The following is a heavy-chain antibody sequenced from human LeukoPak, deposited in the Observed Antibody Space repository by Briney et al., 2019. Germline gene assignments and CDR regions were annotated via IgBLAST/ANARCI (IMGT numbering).Heavy chain of an antibody. CDR2: INTGNGNT. CDR1: GYTFTTYT. J-gene: IGHJ3*02. Sequence: GASVKVSCKASGYTFTTYTMHWVRQAPGQRLEWMGWINTGNGNTKYSQEFQGRVTITRNTSISTAYMELSSLRSEDTAVYYCARGTRQDAFDIWGQGTMVTVSS. V-gene: IGHV1-3*03. CDR3: ARGTRQDAFDI.